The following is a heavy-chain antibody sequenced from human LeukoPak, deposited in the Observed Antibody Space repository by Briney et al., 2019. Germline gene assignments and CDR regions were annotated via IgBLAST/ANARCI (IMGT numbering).Heavy chain of an antibody. CDR1: GFTFSSYA. V-gene: IGHV3-30-3*01. D-gene: IGHD5-18*01. J-gene: IGHJ5*02. Sequence: PGGSLRLSCAASGFTFSSYAMHWVRHAPGKGLEWVAVISYDGSNKYYADSVKGRFTISRDNSKNTLYLQMNSLRAEDTAVYYCASLEYAAMGFDPWGQGTLVTVSS. CDR2: ISYDGSNK. CDR3: ASLEYAAMGFDP.